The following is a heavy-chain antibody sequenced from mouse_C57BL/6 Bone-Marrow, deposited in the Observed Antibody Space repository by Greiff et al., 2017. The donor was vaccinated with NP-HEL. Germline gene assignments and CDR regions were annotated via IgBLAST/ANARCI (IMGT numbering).Heavy chain of an antibody. V-gene: IGHV5-6*01. CDR3: ARFPLYYYVSSPSDFDY. D-gene: IGHD1-1*01. CDR1: GFTFSSYG. Sequence: EVNVVESGGDLVKPGGSLKLSCAASGFTFSSYGMSWVRQTPDKRLEWVATISSGGSYTYYPDSVKGRFTISRDNAKNTLYLQMSSLKSEDTAMYYCARFPLYYYVSSPSDFDYWGKGTTLTVSS. J-gene: IGHJ2*01. CDR2: ISSGGSYT.